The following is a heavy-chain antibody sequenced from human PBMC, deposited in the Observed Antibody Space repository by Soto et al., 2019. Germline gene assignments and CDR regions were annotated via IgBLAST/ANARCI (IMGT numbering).Heavy chain of an antibody. J-gene: IGHJ6*02. CDR3: ARDRILGGLDV. D-gene: IGHD7-27*01. V-gene: IGHV4-61*01. CDR1: GGSVSSGSFY. Sequence: SETLSLTCTVSGGSVSSGSFYWTWIRQPPGKGLEWIGYIYNSETTNYNPSLKRRVTMLLDTSKNQFSLILTSVTAADTAVYYCARDRILGGLDVWGQGTTVTGSS. CDR2: IYNSETT.